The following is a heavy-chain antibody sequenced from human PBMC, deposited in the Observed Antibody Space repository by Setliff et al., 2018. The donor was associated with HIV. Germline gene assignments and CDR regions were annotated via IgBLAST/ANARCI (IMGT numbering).Heavy chain of an antibody. CDR1: GGSISSYY. CDR3: ARGLSFYDPGGFDY. Sequence: PSETLSLTCSVSGGSISSYYWSWIRQPPGKGLEWIGTIYYSGSTYYNPSLKSRLTISVDTSKNQFSLKLSSVTAADTAVYYCARGLSFYDPGGFDYWGQGTLVTVSS. J-gene: IGHJ4*02. V-gene: IGHV4-39*01. CDR2: IYYSGST. D-gene: IGHD3-22*01.